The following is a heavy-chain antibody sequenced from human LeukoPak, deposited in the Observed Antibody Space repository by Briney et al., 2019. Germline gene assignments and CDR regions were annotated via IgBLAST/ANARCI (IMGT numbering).Heavy chain of an antibody. D-gene: IGHD3-9*01. V-gene: IGHV1-18*01. CDR1: GYAFNTNA. CDR2: ISGYNGKT. CDR3: WRGRDILTSPYGLDV. Sequence: PGASVKVSCKASGYAFNTNAITWVRQAAGQGLEWMGWISGYNGKTKYAQKFQGRGTMTTDTSTSTAYMELRSQRSDDTAVHYCWRGRDILTSPYGLDVWGQGTTVIVSS. J-gene: IGHJ6*02.